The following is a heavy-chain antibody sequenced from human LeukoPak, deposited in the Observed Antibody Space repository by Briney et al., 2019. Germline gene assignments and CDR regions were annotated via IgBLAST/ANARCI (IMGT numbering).Heavy chain of an antibody. J-gene: IGHJ4*02. Sequence: GGSLRLSCAASGFTFSSYGMHWARQAPGKGLEWMAVISYDGSNEYYADSVKGRFTISRDNSKNTLYLQVNSLRAEDTGVYYCAKGTVEKWLVPFDCWGQGTLVTVSS. CDR2: ISYDGSNE. CDR1: GFTFSSYG. CDR3: AKGTVEKWLVPFDC. D-gene: IGHD6-19*01. V-gene: IGHV3-30*18.